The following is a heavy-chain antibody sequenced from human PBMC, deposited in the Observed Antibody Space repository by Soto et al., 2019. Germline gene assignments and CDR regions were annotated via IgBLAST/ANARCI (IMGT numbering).Heavy chain of an antibody. CDR2: FDPDEAET. CDR3: TTYHGDYNFEH. J-gene: IGHJ1*01. Sequence: QVQLVQAGAEVKKPGASVKVSCKVSGYTLNEVAMHWVRQAPGKGLEWLGGFDPDEAETIYAQHFQGRVTMTEDTASDTVYMELSRLRSEDTALYFCTTYHGDYNFEHWGQGTLVTGSS. D-gene: IGHD4-17*01. V-gene: IGHV1-24*01. CDR1: GYTLNEVA.